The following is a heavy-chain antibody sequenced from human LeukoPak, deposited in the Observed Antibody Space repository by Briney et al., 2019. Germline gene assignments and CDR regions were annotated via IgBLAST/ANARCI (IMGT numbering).Heavy chain of an antibody. Sequence: QPGGSLRLSCAASGFTFDDYAMHWVRQAPGKGLEWVSGISWNSGSIGYADSVKGRFTISRDNAKNSLYLQMNSLRAEDTALYYCARDGIVGATTFDYWGQGTLVTVSS. D-gene: IGHD1-26*01. V-gene: IGHV3-9*01. CDR3: ARDGIVGATTFDY. CDR2: ISWNSGSI. J-gene: IGHJ4*02. CDR1: GFTFDDYA.